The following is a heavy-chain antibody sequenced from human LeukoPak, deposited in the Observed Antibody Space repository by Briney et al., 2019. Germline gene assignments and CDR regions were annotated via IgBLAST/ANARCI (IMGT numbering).Heavy chain of an antibody. D-gene: IGHD6-13*01. Sequence: GASVKVSCKASGYTFTGYYMHWVRQAPGQGLEWMGWINPNSGGTNYAQKFQGRVTMTRDTSISTAYMELSRLRSDDTAVYYCARNLIPEQLVLNFWGQGTLVTVSS. CDR1: GYTFTGYY. V-gene: IGHV1-2*02. J-gene: IGHJ4*02. CDR3: ARNLIPEQLVLNF. CDR2: INPNSGGT.